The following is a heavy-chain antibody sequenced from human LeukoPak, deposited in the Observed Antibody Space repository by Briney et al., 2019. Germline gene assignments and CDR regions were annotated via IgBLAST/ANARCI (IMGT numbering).Heavy chain of an antibody. Sequence: GGSLRLSCAASGFTFSDYNMRSIRQAPGKGLEWVSSISRSGSTKYYADSVKGRFTISRDNSKNSLYLQMNSLRTEDTALYYCAKARGLIGGAFDIWGQGTMVTVSS. CDR3: AKARGLIGGAFDI. D-gene: IGHD3-22*01. CDR2: ISRSGSTK. J-gene: IGHJ3*02. CDR1: GFTFSDYN. V-gene: IGHV3-11*01.